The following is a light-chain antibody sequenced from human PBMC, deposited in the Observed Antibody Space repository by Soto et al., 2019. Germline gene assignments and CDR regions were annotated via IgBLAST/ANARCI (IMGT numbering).Light chain of an antibody. Sequence: DIQMTQSPSSLSTSVGDRVSITCRASQSINRYLNWYQQRPGKAPKLLISGASTLQSGVPSRFSGSGSGTRFTLTITSLQPDDVATYYCQQSYSIPLTFGGGT. CDR2: GAS. CDR1: QSINRY. J-gene: IGKJ4*01. CDR3: QQSYSIPLT. V-gene: IGKV1-39*01.